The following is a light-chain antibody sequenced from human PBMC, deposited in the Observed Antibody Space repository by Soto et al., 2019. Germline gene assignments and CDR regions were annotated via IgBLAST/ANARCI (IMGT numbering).Light chain of an antibody. CDR2: DAS. CDR3: HHYSIWPPYT. V-gene: IGKV3D-15*01. J-gene: IGKJ2*01. CDR1: QNIGRD. Sequence: EIVMTQSPATLSVSPVESVTLSCRASQNIGRDLAWYLQKPGQVPRLLIYDASNRATGIPGRFSGTGSGTEFTLTIHSLQSEDFAVYYCHHYSIWPPYTFGQGTKVDIK.